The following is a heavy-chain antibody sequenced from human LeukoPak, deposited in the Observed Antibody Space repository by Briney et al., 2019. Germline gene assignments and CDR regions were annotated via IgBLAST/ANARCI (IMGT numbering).Heavy chain of an antibody. J-gene: IGHJ3*02. CDR2: IYYSGST. D-gene: IGHD5-24*01. V-gene: IGHV4-59*01. CDR3: ARDPPEKNAFDI. Sequence: SETLSLTCTVSGGSISSYYWSWLRQPPGKGLEWLGYIYYSGSTNYNPSLKSRVTISVDTSKNQFSLKLSSVTAADTAVYYCARDPPEKNAFDIWGQGTMVTVSS. CDR1: GGSISSYY.